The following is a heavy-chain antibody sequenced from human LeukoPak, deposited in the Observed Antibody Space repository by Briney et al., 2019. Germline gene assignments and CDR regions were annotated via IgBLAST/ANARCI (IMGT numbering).Heavy chain of an antibody. D-gene: IGHD2-2*01. CDR3: ARAAKYCSSTSCISDAFDI. V-gene: IGHV4-4*02. CDR1: GGSISSSNW. CDR2: IYHSGST. Sequence: PSGTLSLTCAVSGGSISSSNWWSWVRQPPGKGLEWIGEIYHSGSTNYNPSLKSRVTISVDTSKNQFSLKLSSVTAADTAVYYCARAAKYCSSTSCISDAFDIWGQGTMVTVSS. J-gene: IGHJ3*02.